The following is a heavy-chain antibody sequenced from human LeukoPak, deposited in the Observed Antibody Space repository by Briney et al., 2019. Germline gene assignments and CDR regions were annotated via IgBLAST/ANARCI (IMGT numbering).Heavy chain of an antibody. CDR3: AGGRAGRGYSYVIHHQYMDV. CDR2: INHSGST. CDR1: GGSFSGYY. D-gene: IGHD5-18*01. J-gene: IGHJ6*03. Sequence: PSETLSLTCAVYGGSFSGYYWSWIRQPPGKGLEWIGEINHSGSTNYNPSLKSRVTISVDTSKNQFSLKLSSVTAADTAVYYCAGGRAGRGYSYVIHHQYMDVWGKGTTVTVSS. V-gene: IGHV4-34*01.